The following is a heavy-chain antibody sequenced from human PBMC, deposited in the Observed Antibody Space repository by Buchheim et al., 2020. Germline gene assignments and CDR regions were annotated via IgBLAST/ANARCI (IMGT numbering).Heavy chain of an antibody. J-gene: IGHJ4*02. CDR3: AKGRGYCSGGSCYHFFDY. D-gene: IGHD2-15*01. V-gene: IGHV3-30*18. Sequence: QVQLVEYGGGVVQPGRSLRLSCAASGFTFSNYGIHWVRQAPGKGPEWVAVMSYDGSDKYYGDSVRGRFTISRDNSKNPLYLQMDSLRAEDTAVYYCAKGRGYCSGGSCYHFFDYWGRGTL. CDR2: MSYDGSDK. CDR1: GFTFSNYG.